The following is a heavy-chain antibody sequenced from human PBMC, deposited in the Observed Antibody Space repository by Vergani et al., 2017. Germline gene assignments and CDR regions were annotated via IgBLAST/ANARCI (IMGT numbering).Heavy chain of an antibody. CDR2: IIPILGIA. CDR1: GGTFSSYT. D-gene: IGHD3-22*01. V-gene: IGHV1-69*02. Sequence: QVQLVQSGAEVKKPGSSVKVSCKASGGTFSSYTISWVRQAPGQGLEWMGRIIPILGIAKSAQKFQGRVTITADKSTSTAYMELSSLRSEDTAVYYCARLHYYDSSGYLAFDIWGQGTMVTVSS. J-gene: IGHJ3*02. CDR3: ARLHYYDSSGYLAFDI.